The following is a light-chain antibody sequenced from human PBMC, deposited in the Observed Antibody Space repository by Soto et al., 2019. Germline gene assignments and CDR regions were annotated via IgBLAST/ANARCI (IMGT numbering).Light chain of an antibody. J-gene: IGKJ5*01. Sequence: EIVLTQSPDTLSLSPGDRATLSCRASQSVGHMFLAWFQQKPGQAPRLLIYGASTRATGIPARFSGSGSGTEFTLTISSLQSEDVAVYICQQYGTSPRTFGQGTRLEIK. CDR1: QSVGHMF. V-gene: IGKV3-20*01. CDR3: QQYGTSPRT. CDR2: GAS.